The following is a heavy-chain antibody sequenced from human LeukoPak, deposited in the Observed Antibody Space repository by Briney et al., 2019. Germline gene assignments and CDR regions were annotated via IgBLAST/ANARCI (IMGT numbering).Heavy chain of an antibody. CDR3: ARLGGHYYYYMDV. D-gene: IGHD2-15*01. Sequence: ASVKVSCKAYGYTFTGYYMHWVRQAPGQGLEWMGWINPNSGGTNYAQKFQGRVTMTRDTSISTAYMELSRLRSDDTAVYYCARLGGHYYYYMDVWGKGTTVTVSS. CDR1: GYTFTGYY. J-gene: IGHJ6*03. V-gene: IGHV1-2*02. CDR2: INPNSGGT.